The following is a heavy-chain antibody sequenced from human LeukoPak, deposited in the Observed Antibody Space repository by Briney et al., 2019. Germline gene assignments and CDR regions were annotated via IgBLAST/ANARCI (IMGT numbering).Heavy chain of an antibody. Sequence: GGSLRLSCAASGFTFTTDPMHWVRQTPGKGLEGLGVLSYDGTDWYYADSVRGRFTISRDNSKKTLYLQMSSLTREDTAVYYCARGTPAVAGIDYWGLGTLVTVSS. CDR1: GFTFTTDP. V-gene: IGHV3-30*04. J-gene: IGHJ4*02. CDR2: LSYDGTDW. D-gene: IGHD6-19*01. CDR3: ARGTPAVAGIDY.